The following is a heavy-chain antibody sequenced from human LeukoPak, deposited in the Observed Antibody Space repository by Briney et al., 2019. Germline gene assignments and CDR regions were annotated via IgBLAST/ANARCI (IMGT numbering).Heavy chain of an antibody. CDR2: INNDGTAT. Sequence: GGSLTLSCAASGFTFSDYWMHWVRQVPGKGLVWVSRINNDGTATFFADSVKGRFTISRDNAKNTLYLQMDSLRAEDTAMYYCAREILEPGKTHEYWGQGTLVTVSS. CDR1: GFTFSDYW. J-gene: IGHJ4*02. CDR3: AREILEPGKTHEY. D-gene: IGHD1-1*01. V-gene: IGHV3-74*01.